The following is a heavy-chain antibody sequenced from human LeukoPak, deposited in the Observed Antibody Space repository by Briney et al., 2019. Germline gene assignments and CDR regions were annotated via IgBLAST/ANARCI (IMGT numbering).Heavy chain of an antibody. CDR1: GYSFTSYW. V-gene: IGHV5-51*01. D-gene: IGHD3-22*01. CDR3: VRQTSRGYYSDAFDI. J-gene: IGHJ3*02. CDR2: IYPGDSET. Sequence: GESLKISCKGSGYSFTSYWIGWVRQMPGKGLEWMGIIYPGDSETRYSPSFQGQVTISADKSISTAYLQWSSLKASDTAMYYCVRQTSRGYYSDAFDIWGQGTMVTVSS.